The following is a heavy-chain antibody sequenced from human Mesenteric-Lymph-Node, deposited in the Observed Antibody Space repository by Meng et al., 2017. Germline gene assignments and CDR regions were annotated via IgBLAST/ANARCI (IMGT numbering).Heavy chain of an antibody. V-gene: IGHV1-69*06. CDR1: GGTFSSYA. CDR2: IIPIFGTA. J-gene: IGHJ6*02. Sequence: SVKVSCKASGGTFSSYAISWVRQAPGQGLEWMGGIIPIFGTANYAQKFQGRVTITADKSTSTAYMELNNLSSGDTTVYYCARQEEDIVVVPGASIYYFYYGLDVWGQGTTVTVSS. D-gene: IGHD2-2*01. CDR3: ARQEEDIVVVPGASIYYFYYGLDV.